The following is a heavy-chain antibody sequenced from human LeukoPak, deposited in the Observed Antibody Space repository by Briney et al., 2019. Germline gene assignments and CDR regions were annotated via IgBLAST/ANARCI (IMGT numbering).Heavy chain of an antibody. J-gene: IGHJ4*02. CDR3: ARDPYYYGSGIWVYFDY. CDR2: IWYDGSNN. CDR1: GFTFSSYG. Sequence: PGRSLRLSCAASGFTFSSYGMNWVRQAPGKGLAGVGVIWYDGSNNYYADSVKGRFTISRDNSKNTLDVQMISLRAEDTAVYYCARDPYYYGSGIWVYFDYWGQGALVTVSS. D-gene: IGHD3-10*01. V-gene: IGHV3-33*01.